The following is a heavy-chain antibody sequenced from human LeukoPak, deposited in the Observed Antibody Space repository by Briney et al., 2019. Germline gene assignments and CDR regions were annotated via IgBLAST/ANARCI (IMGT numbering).Heavy chain of an antibody. Sequence: SVKVSCKASGGTFSSYAISWVRQAPGQGLEWMGGIIPIFGTANYAQKFQGRVTITADESTSTAYMELSSLRSEDTAVYYCARDPSIAAAPYNWFDPWGQGTLVTVSS. CDR1: GGTFSSYA. V-gene: IGHV1-69*13. CDR2: IIPIFGTA. J-gene: IGHJ5*02. D-gene: IGHD6-13*01. CDR3: ARDPSIAAAPYNWFDP.